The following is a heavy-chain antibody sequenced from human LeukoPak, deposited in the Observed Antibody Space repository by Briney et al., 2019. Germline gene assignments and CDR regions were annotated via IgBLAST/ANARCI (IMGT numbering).Heavy chain of an antibody. CDR2: ISSSSSYI. Sequence: GGSLRLSCAASGFTFSSYSMNWVRQAPGEGLEWVSSISSSSSYIYYADSVKGRFTISRDNAKNSLYLQMNSLRAEDTAVYYCARARDSAGGYDYWGQGTLVTVSS. CDR3: ARARDSAGGYDY. CDR1: GFTFSSYS. D-gene: IGHD1-26*01. V-gene: IGHV3-21*01. J-gene: IGHJ4*02.